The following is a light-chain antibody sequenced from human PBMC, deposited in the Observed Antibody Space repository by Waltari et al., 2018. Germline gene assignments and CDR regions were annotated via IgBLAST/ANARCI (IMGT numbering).Light chain of an antibody. J-gene: IGLJ2*01. Sequence: QSALTQPASVSGSPGQSITISCTGTSSDVGGYNYVSWFQQHPGKAPKVMIYEVSRRPSGGSDRFSGSKSGNTASLTISGLQAEDEADYYCVSYTRNNTSIFGGGTKLTVL. V-gene: IGLV2-14*01. CDR2: EVS. CDR3: VSYTRNNTSI. CDR1: SSDVGGYNY.